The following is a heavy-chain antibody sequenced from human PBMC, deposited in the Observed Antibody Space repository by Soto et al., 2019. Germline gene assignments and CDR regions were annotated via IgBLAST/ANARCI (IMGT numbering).Heavy chain of an antibody. CDR2: IYYSGST. Sequence: PSETLSLTCTVSGGSVSSGSYYWSWIRQPPGKGLEWIGYIYYSGSTNYNPSLKSRVTISVDTSKNQFSLKLSSVTAADTAVYYCARDWGGRQYRNYRPYGMDVWVYGTKVTVSP. CDR1: GGSVSSGSYY. CDR3: ARDWGGRQYRNYRPYGMDV. V-gene: IGHV4-61*01. D-gene: IGHD4-4*01. J-gene: IGHJ6*04.